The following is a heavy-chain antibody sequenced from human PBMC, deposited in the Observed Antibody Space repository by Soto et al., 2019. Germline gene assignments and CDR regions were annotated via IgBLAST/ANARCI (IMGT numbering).Heavy chain of an antibody. CDR1: GFTFSSYA. V-gene: IGHV3-30-3*01. D-gene: IGHD6-19*01. J-gene: IGHJ5*02. CDR2: ISYDGSNK. Sequence: QVQLVESGGGVVQPGRSLRLSCAASGFTFSSYAMHWVRQAPGKGLEWVAVISYDGSNKYYADSVKGRFTISRNNSKHSLYLQRNSLRAEDTAVYYWARGRHYLAVAGRDEDWFDPWGQGTLGNVSS. CDR3: ARGRHYLAVAGRDEDWFDP.